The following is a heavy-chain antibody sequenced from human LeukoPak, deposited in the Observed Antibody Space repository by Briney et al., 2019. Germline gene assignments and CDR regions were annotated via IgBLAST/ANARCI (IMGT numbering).Heavy chain of an antibody. J-gene: IGHJ6*03. Sequence: ASVKVSCKASGYTFTGYYMHWVRQAPGQGLEWMGWINPNSGGTNYAQKFQGRVTMTRDTSISTAYMELSRLRSDDTVVYYCAASRDGYKLYYYYMDVWGKGTTVTISS. CDR2: INPNSGGT. D-gene: IGHD5-24*01. CDR1: GYTFTGYY. CDR3: AASRDGYKLYYYYMDV. V-gene: IGHV1-2*02.